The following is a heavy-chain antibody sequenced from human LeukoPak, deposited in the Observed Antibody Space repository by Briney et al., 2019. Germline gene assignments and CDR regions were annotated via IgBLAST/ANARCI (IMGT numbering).Heavy chain of an antibody. J-gene: IGHJ3*02. CDR3: ARGGAFPDAFVI. CDR1: GFTFSSYW. Sequence: GGSLRLSCAASGFTFSSYWMHWVRQAPGKGLVWVSRINSDGSSTSYADSVKGRFTISRDNAKNTLYLQMNSLRAEDTAVYYCARGGAFPDAFVIWAQGTILTVSS. CDR2: INSDGSST. V-gene: IGHV3-74*01.